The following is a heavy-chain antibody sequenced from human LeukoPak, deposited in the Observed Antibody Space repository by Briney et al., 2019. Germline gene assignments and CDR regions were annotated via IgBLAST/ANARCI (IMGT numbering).Heavy chain of an antibody. CDR3: EAITGTLFDY. D-gene: IGHD1-20*01. Sequence: GSSVKVSCKASGGTFSSYAISWVRQAPGQGLEWMGRIIPILGIANYAQKFQGRVTITADKSTSTAYMELSSLRSEDTAVYYCEAITGTLFDYWGQGTLVTVSS. J-gene: IGHJ4*02. V-gene: IGHV1-69*04. CDR1: GGTFSSYA. CDR2: IIPILGIA.